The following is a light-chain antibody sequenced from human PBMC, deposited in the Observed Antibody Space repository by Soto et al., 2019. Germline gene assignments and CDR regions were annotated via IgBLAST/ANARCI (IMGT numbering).Light chain of an antibody. CDR3: QQSYSTPDT. J-gene: IGKJ3*01. V-gene: IGKV1-39*01. Sequence: DMPMTQSPTTLSASVGDRVTITCRASQNIRSWLAWYQQKPGKAPKVLIYDASTLESGVPSRFSGSGSGTDFTLTISSLQPEDFATYYCQQSYSTPDTFGPGTKVDIK. CDR2: DAS. CDR1: QNIRSW.